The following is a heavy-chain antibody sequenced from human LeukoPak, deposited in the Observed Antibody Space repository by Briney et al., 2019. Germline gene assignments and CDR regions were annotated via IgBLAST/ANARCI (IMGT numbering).Heavy chain of an antibody. CDR1: GDSISNYY. CDR2: VYYSGST. J-gene: IGHJ4*02. CDR3: ARDSGKCTSTSCSDYLDL. D-gene: IGHD2-2*01. V-gene: IGHV4-59*01. Sequence: SETLSLTCSVSGDSISNYYWSWIRQPPGKGLEWIGFVYYSGSTHYNPSLESRVTISVDMSKNQFSLKLSSVTTADTAIYYCARDSGKCTSTSCSDYLDLWGQGTLVTVSS.